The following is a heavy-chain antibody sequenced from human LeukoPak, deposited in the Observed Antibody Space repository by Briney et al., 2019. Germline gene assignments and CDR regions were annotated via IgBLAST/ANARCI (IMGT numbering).Heavy chain of an antibody. Sequence: SSETLSLTCTVAGGSISSYYWSWVRQPPGKGLEWVGYIYYSGSTNYNPSRKSRVTISVDTSKNQFSLKLSSVTAADTAVYYCARETSQKGAHYMDVWGKGTTVTISS. CDR3: ARETSQKGAHYMDV. V-gene: IGHV4-59*01. J-gene: IGHJ6*03. CDR2: IYYSGST. CDR1: GGSISSYY. D-gene: IGHD3-16*01.